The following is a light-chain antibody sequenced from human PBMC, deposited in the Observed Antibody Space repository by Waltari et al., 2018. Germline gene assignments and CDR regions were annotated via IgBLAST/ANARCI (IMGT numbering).Light chain of an antibody. CDR1: SSDVGTYHY. Sequence: QSALTQPPSASGSPGQSVTISCTGTSSDVGTYHYVSWDQQHPGKAPKLMIYDVTKRPSGVPERFAASKSGNTASLTVSGLQAEDEADYYCSTYTGSDMDIVFGGGTKLTVL. CDR2: DVT. J-gene: IGLJ3*02. V-gene: IGLV2-8*01. CDR3: STYTGSDMDIV.